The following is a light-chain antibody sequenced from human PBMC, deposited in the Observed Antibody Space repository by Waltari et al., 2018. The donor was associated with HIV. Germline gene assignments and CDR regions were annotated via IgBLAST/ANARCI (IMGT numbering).Light chain of an antibody. CDR3: QMWDSSSDQGV. V-gene: IGLV3-21*02. CDR1: NIRRNT. Sequence: SYVLTQPPSVSVAPGQTARITCGGNNIRRNTVHWYQQKPGQAPVLVVNDAGDRPSGIPERFSGSKSGNTATLTISRVEAGEEADYYCQMWDSSSDQGVFGGGTKLTVL. J-gene: IGLJ3*02. CDR2: DAG.